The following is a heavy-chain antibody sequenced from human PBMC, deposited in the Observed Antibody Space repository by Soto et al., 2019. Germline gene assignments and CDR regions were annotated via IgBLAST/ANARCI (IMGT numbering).Heavy chain of an antibody. J-gene: IGHJ6*02. Sequence: SETLSLTCTVSGGSISSYYWSWIRQPPGKGLEWIGYIYYSGSTNYNPSLKSRVTISVDTSKNQFSLKLSSVTAADTAVYYCAREQLDIEYRRSRGRYYYGMDVWGQGTTVTVSS. V-gene: IGHV4-59*01. CDR2: IYYSGST. CDR1: GGSISSYY. CDR3: AREQLDIEYRRSRGRYYYGMDV. D-gene: IGHD6-6*01.